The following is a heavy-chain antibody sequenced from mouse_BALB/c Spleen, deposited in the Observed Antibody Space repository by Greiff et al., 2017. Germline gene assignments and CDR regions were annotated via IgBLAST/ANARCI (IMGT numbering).Heavy chain of an antibody. CDR2: ISTYYGDA. D-gene: IGHD1-1*01. J-gene: IGHJ3*01. CDR1: GYTFTDYA. Sequence: VQLQQSGAELVRPGVSVKISCKGSGYTFTDYAMHWVKQSHAKSLEWIGVISTYYGDASYNQKFKGKATMTVDKSSSTAYMELARLTSEDSAIYYCARAYGSSYSFAYWGQGTLVTVSA. V-gene: IGHV1S137*01. CDR3: ARAYGSSYSFAY.